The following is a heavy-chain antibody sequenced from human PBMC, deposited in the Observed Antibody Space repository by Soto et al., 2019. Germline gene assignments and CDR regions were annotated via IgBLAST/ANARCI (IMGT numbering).Heavy chain of an antibody. D-gene: IGHD3-10*01. V-gene: IGHV3-30-3*01. CDR2: ISYSGSNT. J-gene: IGHJ4*02. CDR1: GFTFRSYA. CDR3: ARAPGGSTETFDS. Sequence: QVHLVASGGGMVQPGRSLRPACTASGFTFRSYAMHWVRQAPGKGLEWVAVISYSGSNTYYADSVKGRFSISRDISNNTLYLQMNSLRSEDTAVYYCARAPGGSTETFDSWGQGTLVTVSS.